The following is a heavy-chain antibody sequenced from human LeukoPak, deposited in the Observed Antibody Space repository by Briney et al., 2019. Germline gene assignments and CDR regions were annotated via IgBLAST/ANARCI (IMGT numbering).Heavy chain of an antibody. Sequence: ASVTVSCTASGYTFTSYAMNWVRQAPGQGLEWMGWINTNTGNPTYAQGFTGRFVFSLDTSVSTAYLQISSLKAEDTAVYYCARAGSSGWYLKSDNWFDPWGQGTLVTVSS. CDR2: INTNTGNP. V-gene: IGHV7-4-1*02. J-gene: IGHJ5*02. CDR1: GYTFTSYA. CDR3: ARAGSSGWYLKSDNWFDP. D-gene: IGHD6-19*01.